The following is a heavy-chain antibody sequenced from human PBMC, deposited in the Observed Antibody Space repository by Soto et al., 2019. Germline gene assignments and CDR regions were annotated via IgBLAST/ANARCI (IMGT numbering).Heavy chain of an antibody. V-gene: IGHV4-59*08. CDR2: IYYSGST. CDR3: ARRYGVYFDY. CDR1: GGSISSYY. Sequence: QVQLQESGPGLMKPSETLSLTCTVSGGSISSYYWSWIRQPPEKGLEWIGYIYYSGSTNYNPSLKSRVTISVDTSKNQFSLKLSSVTAADTAVYYCARRYGVYFDYWGQGTLVTVSS. J-gene: IGHJ4*02. D-gene: IGHD4-17*01.